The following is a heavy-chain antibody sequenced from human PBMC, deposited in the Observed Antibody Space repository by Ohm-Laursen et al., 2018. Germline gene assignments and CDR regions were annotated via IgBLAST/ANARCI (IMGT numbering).Heavy chain of an antibody. CDR3: CHLRGAPSGASEN. J-gene: IGHJ3*02. V-gene: IGHV3-23*01. Sequence: SLRLSCAALGFPFNANAMAWVRQAPGKGLEWVSSIGDVGDYINYADSVKGRFTISRDNSKNTLYLQMDGLRAEDSAIYYCCHLRGAPSGASENWGQGTTVTVAS. D-gene: IGHD3-10*01. CDR1: GFPFNANA. CDR2: IGDVGDYI.